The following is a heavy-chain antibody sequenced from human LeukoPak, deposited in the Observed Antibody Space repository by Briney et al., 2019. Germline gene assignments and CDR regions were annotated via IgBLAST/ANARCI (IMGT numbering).Heavy chain of an antibody. CDR1: GGSISSISSNNYH. V-gene: IGHV4-39*02. J-gene: IGHJ6*02. D-gene: IGHD4-23*01. Sequence: PSETLSLTCIVSGGSISSISSNNYHWGWIRQPPGKGLEWIGSVYYSGSTYYNPSLKCRVTISVDTSKNQFSLKLSSVTAADTALYYCAREMGVVTAHGIDVWGQGTTVTVSS. CDR2: VYYSGST. CDR3: AREMGVVTAHGIDV.